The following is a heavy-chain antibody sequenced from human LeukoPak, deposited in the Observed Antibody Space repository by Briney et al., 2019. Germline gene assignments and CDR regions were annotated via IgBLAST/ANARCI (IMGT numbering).Heavy chain of an antibody. V-gene: IGHV3-23*01. CDR1: GFTFSSYA. D-gene: IGHD2-15*01. Sequence: PGGSLRLSCAASGFTFSSYAMSWVRQAPGKGLEWVSTITGSGGSTYYADSVKGRFTISRDNSKNTLYLQMNSLRAEDTAVYYCARVGGGHLGFDYWGQGTLITVSS. CDR3: ARVGGGHLGFDY. CDR2: ITGSGGST. J-gene: IGHJ4*02.